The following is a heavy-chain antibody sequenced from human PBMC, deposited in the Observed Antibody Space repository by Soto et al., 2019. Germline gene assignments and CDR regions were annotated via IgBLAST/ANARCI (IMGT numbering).Heavy chain of an antibody. V-gene: IGHV5-51*01. J-gene: IGHJ6*02. D-gene: IGHD3-10*01. CDR2: IYPGDSDT. CDR3: ASFGLGIDYYYGMDV. CDR1: GYSFTSYW. Sequence: GESLKISCKGSGYSFTSYWIGWVRQMPGKGLEWMGIIYPGDSDTRYSPSFQGQVTISADKSISTAYLQWSSPKASDTAMYYCASFGLGIDYYYGMDVWGQGTTVTVSS.